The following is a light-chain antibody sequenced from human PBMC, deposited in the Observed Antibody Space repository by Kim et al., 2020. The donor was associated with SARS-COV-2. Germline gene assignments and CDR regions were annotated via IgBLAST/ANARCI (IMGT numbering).Light chain of an antibody. CDR3: MEGTHWPFT. Sequence: ASVSCRSGRSLVCRDGNICLNWFHQRPGRSPRRLIYKVSNRDSGVPDRFSSSGSGTDFTLQISRVEAGDVGVYYCMEGTHWPFTFGPGTKVGIK. J-gene: IGKJ3*01. V-gene: IGKV2-30*01. CDR1: RSLVCRDGNIC. CDR2: KVS.